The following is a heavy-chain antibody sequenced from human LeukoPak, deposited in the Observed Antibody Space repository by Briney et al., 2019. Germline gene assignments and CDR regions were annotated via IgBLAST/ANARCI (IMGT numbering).Heavy chain of an antibody. CDR3: TRDPDYGDPD. Sequence: PGGSLRLSCTASGFIFSDHYMTWMRHAPGKGLEWISYITSSGRSTDYADSVKGRFIISRDNAMNSMFLQMSSLRVDDTAVYYCTRDPDYGDPDWGQGTLVTVSS. J-gene: IGHJ4*02. D-gene: IGHD2-21*01. CDR1: GFIFSDHY. CDR2: ITSSGRST. V-gene: IGHV3-11*01.